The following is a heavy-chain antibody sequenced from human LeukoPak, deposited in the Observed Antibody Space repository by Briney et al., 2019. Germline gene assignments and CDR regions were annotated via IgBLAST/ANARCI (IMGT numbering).Heavy chain of an antibody. J-gene: IGHJ5*01. D-gene: IGHD2-8*01. CDR2: ITGDGNSA. CDR1: GFTFGNYW. Sequence: GGSLRLSCAAPGFTFGNYWMHWVRQAPGKGLVWVSRITGDGNSANYADSVKARFTISRDNAKNTLYLQMSSLRAEDTAVYYCARDNNGYDSWGQGTLVTVAS. CDR3: ARDNNGYDS. V-gene: IGHV3-74*01.